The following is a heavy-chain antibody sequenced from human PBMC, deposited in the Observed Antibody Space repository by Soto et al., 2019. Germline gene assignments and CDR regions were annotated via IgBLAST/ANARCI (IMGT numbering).Heavy chain of an antibody. D-gene: IGHD3-22*01. CDR1: GFTFTSST. V-gene: IGHV1-58*01. Sequence: QMQLVQSGPEVKKPGTSVKVSCKASGFTFTSSTVQWVRLARGQRLEWIGWIVVGSGNTIYAQKFQERVTVTRDESTSTAYMELSSLRSEDTAGYYCAAGDYQESSGYSSDYWGQGTLVTVSS. CDR3: AAGDYQESSGYSSDY. J-gene: IGHJ4*02. CDR2: IVVGSGNT.